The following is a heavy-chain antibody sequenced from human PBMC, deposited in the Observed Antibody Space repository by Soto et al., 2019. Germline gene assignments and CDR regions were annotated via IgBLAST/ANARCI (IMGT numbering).Heavy chain of an antibody. V-gene: IGHV1-18*01. D-gene: IGHD5-18*01. CDR1: GYTFYSHS. J-gene: IGHJ6*02. CDR2: ISADNGNT. Sequence: QAQLVQSGAEVKKPGASVKVSCKASGYTFYSHSISWVRQAPGQGLEWMGRISADNGNTNYAQKFRGRVTMTTDTXPSTVYMELRNLRSDDTAVYYCARCIQQDYYYGMDVWGQGTTVTVSS. CDR3: ARCIQQDYYYGMDV.